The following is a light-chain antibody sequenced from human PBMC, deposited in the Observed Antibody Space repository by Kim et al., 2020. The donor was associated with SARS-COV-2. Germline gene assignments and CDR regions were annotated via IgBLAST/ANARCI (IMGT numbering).Light chain of an antibody. Sequence: GQRLSVPCSGSSSNNGAGYDVHWYQQLPGTAPKLLIYGNSNQPSGVPDRFAGSKSVTSASLAITGLQAEDEADYYCQSYDSSLPVVFGGGTQLTVL. CDR1: SSNNGAGYD. CDR2: GNS. V-gene: IGLV1-40*01. J-gene: IGLJ2*01. CDR3: QSYDSSLPVV.